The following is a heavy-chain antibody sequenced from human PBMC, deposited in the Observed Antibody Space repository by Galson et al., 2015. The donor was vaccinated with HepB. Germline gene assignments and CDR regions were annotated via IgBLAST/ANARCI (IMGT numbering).Heavy chain of an antibody. D-gene: IGHD3-10*01. Sequence: SLRLSCAASGFTFASYSMSWVRQGPGMGLERVAATSGSGTNTYYADSVKGRFTISRDNPQNTVYLHMNSLRVEDTAVYYCANTGFYGSERLHVMDVWGQGTTVTVSS. CDR1: GFTFASYS. CDR3: ANTGFYGSERLHVMDV. CDR2: TSGSGTNT. J-gene: IGHJ6*02. V-gene: IGHV3-23*01.